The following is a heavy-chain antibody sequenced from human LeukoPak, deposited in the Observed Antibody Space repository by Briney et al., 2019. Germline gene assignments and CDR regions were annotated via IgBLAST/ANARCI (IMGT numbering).Heavy chain of an antibody. Sequence: PGGSLRLSCAASGFTFDDYGMSWVRQAPGKGLEWVSGINWNGGRTGYADSVKGRFTISRDNAKNSLYLQMNSLRAEDTALYYCARARGSGGSGSYSFFDYWGQGTLVTVSS. CDR1: GFTFDDYG. CDR3: ARARGSGGSGSYSFFDY. D-gene: IGHD3-10*01. J-gene: IGHJ4*02. V-gene: IGHV3-20*04. CDR2: INWNGGRT.